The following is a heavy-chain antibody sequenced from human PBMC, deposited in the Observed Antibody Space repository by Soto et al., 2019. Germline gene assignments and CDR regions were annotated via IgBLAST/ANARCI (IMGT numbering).Heavy chain of an antibody. Sequence: SETLSLTCAVSDGSITTTKRWTWVRRPPGKGLEWIGEINHSGSNNYNPSLKSRVSFSVDKPNNQFSLKLTSVTAADTAVYYCARGIAAAIDYWCQG. V-gene: IGHV4-4*02. J-gene: IGHJ4*02. CDR3: ARGIAAAIDY. CDR1: DGSITTTKR. D-gene: IGHD6-13*01. CDR2: INHSGSN.